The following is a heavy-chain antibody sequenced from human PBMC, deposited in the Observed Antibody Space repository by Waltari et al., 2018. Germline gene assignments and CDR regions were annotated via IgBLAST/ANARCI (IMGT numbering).Heavy chain of an antibody. CDR2: IGGSGGST. D-gene: IGHD3-10*01. J-gene: IGHJ4*02. Sequence: EVQLLESGGGLVQPGGSLRLSCAASGFPFSSYAMSWVRQAPGKGLEWVSAIGGSGGSTYYADSVKGRFTISRDNSKNTLYLQMNSLRAEDTAVYYCAKKGVLWFGERYYFDYWGQGTLVTVSS. V-gene: IGHV3-23*01. CDR3: AKKGVLWFGERYYFDY. CDR1: GFPFSSYA.